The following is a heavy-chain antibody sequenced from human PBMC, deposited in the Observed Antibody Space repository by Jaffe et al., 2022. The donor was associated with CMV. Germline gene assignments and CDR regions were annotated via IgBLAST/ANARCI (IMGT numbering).Heavy chain of an antibody. CDR1: GFTTRDPA. CDR3: IKEELPGGADF. Sequence: EKQVVESGGALVQPGRSLRLSCTASGFTTRDPAMHWVRQAPGKGLEWVSGIYWDSSRKGYADSVKGRFTISRDDAKNSLYLQMNNLREEDTALYYCIKEELPGGADFWGQGTLVTVSS. D-gene: IGHD3-10*01. J-gene: IGHJ4*02. V-gene: IGHV3-9*02. CDR2: IYWDSSRK.